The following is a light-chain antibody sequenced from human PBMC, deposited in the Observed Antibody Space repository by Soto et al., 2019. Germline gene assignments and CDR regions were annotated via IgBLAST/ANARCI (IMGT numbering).Light chain of an antibody. Sequence: QSVLAQPASVSGSPGQSITISCTGASSDVGAYNSVSWYQQHPHRAPQVIIYKGTQRPSGVSSRFSGSTSGKPASLTISALEADDEADYLCCPSAPESNYLFGNGTKVTVL. V-gene: IGLV2-23*01. CDR2: KGT. CDR3: CPSAPESNYL. J-gene: IGLJ1*01. CDR1: SSDVGAYNS.